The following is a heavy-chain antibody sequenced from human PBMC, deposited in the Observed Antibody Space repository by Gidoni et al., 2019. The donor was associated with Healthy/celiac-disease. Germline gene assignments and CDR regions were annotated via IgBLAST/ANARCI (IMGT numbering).Heavy chain of an antibody. Sequence: QVQLVQSGAEVKKPGASVKVSCKDSGYTFTSYAMHWVRQAPGQRLEWMGWINAGNGNTKYAQKFQGRVTITRDTSASTAYMELSSLRSEDTAVYYCARGKAPCGGDCYYPARGFDPWGQGTLVTVSS. D-gene: IGHD2-21*02. J-gene: IGHJ5*02. CDR3: ARGKAPCGGDCYYPARGFDP. CDR1: GYTFTSYA. V-gene: IGHV1-3*01. CDR2: INAGNGNT.